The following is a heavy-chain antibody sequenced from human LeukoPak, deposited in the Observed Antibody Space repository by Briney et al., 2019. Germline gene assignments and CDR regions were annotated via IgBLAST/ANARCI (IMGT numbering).Heavy chain of an antibody. Sequence: SETLSLTCAVYGGSFSAYYWSWIRQPPGKGLEWVGEINHSGNTKYNPSLESRVTISVDTSKNQFSLKLTSVTAADTALYYCARGVVVLKTKLGGWEYWGPRTLVTVSS. D-gene: IGHD6-19*01. J-gene: IGHJ4*02. CDR1: GGSFSAYY. V-gene: IGHV4-34*01. CDR2: INHSGNT. CDR3: ARGVVVLKTKLGGWEY.